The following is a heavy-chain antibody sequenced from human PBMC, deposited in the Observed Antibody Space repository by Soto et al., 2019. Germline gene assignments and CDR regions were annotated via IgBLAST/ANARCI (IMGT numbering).Heavy chain of an antibody. D-gene: IGHD3-22*01. CDR1: GFTFSSYG. Sequence: QVQLVESGGGVVQPGRSLRLSCAASGFTFSSYGMHWVRQAPGKGLEWVAVIWYDGSNKYYAASVKGRFNISRDNSENTLYLQMNSLRAEDTAVYYCARATPYNYCDSSGSDSWGQGTMVTVSS. V-gene: IGHV3-33*01. CDR3: ARATPYNYCDSSGSDS. CDR2: IWYDGSNK. J-gene: IGHJ3*02.